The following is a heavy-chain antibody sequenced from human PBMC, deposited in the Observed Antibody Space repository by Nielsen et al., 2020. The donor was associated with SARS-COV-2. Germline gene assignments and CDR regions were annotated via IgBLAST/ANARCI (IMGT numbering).Heavy chain of an antibody. CDR3: AKPTNSGSTVGG. Sequence: GESLKISCAASGFTFSSYAMSWVRQAPGKGLEWVSAISGSGGSTYYADSMKGRFTISRDNSKNTLYLQMNSLRAEDTAVYYCAKPTNSGSTVGGWGQGTLVTVSS. V-gene: IGHV3-23*01. CDR2: ISGSGGST. D-gene: IGHD1-26*01. CDR1: GFTFSSYA. J-gene: IGHJ4*02.